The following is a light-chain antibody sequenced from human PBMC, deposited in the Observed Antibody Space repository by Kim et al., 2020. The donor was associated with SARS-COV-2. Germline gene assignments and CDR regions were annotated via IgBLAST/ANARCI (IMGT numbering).Light chain of an antibody. CDR2: VEGSGSY. V-gene: IGLV4-60*03. CDR1: SGHSNYF. J-gene: IGLJ3*02. Sequence: QPVLTQSSSASASLGSSVKLTCTLSSGHSNYFIAWHQQQPGKAPRFLMKVEGSGSYNKGGGVPDRFSGSRSGAYRYLIISNLHSEDEADYYCETWDSNIQVFGGGTQLTVL. CDR3: ETWDSNIQV.